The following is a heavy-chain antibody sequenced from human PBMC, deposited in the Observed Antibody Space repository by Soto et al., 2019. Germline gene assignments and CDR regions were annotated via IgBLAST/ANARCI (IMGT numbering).Heavy chain of an antibody. CDR2: IIPIFGTA. CDR1: GGTFSSYA. CDR3: ARGIASGSYPGDY. Sequence: ASVKVSCKASGGTFSSYAISWVRQAPGQGLEWMGGIIPIFGTANYAQKFQGRVTITADESTSTAYMELSSLRSEDTAVYYCARGIASGSYPGDYWGQGTLVTVSS. D-gene: IGHD1-26*01. V-gene: IGHV1-69*13. J-gene: IGHJ4*02.